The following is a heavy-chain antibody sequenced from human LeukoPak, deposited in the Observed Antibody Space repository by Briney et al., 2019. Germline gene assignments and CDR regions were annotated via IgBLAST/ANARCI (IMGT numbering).Heavy chain of an antibody. Sequence: GASVKVSCKASGYSFTSYGLSWVRQAPGQGLEWMGWISAYNGNTNYAQKLQGRVTMTTDTSTSTAYMELRSLRSDDTAVYYCARDRGEGGWYVMNWFDXXXXXXXVTXXS. CDR3: ARDRGEGGWYVMNWFDX. CDR2: ISAYNGNT. CDR1: GYSFTSYG. V-gene: IGHV1-18*01. J-gene: IGHJ5*02. D-gene: IGHD6-19*01.